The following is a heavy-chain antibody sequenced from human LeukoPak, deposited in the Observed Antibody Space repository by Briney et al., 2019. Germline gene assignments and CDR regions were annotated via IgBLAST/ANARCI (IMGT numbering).Heavy chain of an antibody. V-gene: IGHV4-61*01. CDR1: GGSVSSGSYY. CDR3: ARDSAPYYDILTGYFAAEYYFDY. D-gene: IGHD3-9*01. J-gene: IGHJ4*02. Sequence: SETPSLTCTVSGGSVSSGSYYWSWIRQPPGKGLEWIGYIYYSGSTNYNPSLKSRVTISVDTSKNQFSLKLSSVTAADTAVYYCARDSAPYYDILTGYFAAEYYFDYWGQGTLVTVSS. CDR2: IYYSGST.